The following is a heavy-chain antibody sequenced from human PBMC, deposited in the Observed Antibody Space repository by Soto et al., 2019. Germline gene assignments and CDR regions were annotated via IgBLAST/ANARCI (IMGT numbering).Heavy chain of an antibody. CDR3: ARDCTGCSCFCVF. CDR2: INTYNGNS. D-gene: IGHD2-15*01. J-gene: IGHJ4*01. V-gene: IGHV1-18*01. CDR1: GFTHTCNS. Sequence: EASVKVSCEARGFTHTCNSLSWVRHASGQGHEWIGWINTYNGNSKYAQKFQGRVTMTTDTSTNTAYMELRSLTSDDTVVYYCARDCTGCSCFCVFWGQGTLVTVSS.